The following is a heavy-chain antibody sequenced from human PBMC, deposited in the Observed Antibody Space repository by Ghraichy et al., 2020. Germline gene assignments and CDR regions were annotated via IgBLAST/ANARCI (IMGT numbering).Heavy chain of an antibody. V-gene: IGHV3-11*05. D-gene: IGHD2-21*01. CDR1: GFRFNDFY. J-gene: IGHJ4*02. CDR3: ARDYFEDDSGLYWWWADF. CDR2: ISHSSTYK. Sequence: LSLTCAASGFRFNDFYMSWFRQAPGKGLEWIAYISHSSTYKNYADSVKGRFTVSRDNFRDILYLQMDGLRAEDTAVYYCARDYFEDDSGLYWWWADFWGQGALVTVSS.